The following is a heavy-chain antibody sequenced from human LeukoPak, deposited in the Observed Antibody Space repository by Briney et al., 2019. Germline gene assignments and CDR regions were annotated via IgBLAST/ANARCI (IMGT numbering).Heavy chain of an antibody. V-gene: IGHV3-33*01. CDR1: GFTFTTYG. J-gene: IGHJ4*02. D-gene: IGHD6-13*01. Sequence: PGGSLRLSCAASGFTFTTYGMHWVRQAPGKGLGWVAVIWNDGSYKHYADSVKGRFTISRDDSKNTIYLQMNSLRAEDTAVYYCARDLWQQMIQGYDYWGQGTLVTVSS. CDR2: IWNDGSYK. CDR3: ARDLWQQMIQGYDY.